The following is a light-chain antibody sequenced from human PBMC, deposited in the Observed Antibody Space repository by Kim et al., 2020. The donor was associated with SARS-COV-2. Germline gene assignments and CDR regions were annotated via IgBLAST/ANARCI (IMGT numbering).Light chain of an antibody. V-gene: IGLV3-25*03. Sequence: VSPGQTARIPCSGDALPKQYAYWYQQKPGQAPVLVIYKDSERPSGIPERFSGSSSGTTVTLTISVVHAEDEADYYCQSADSSGTWVFGGGTQLTVL. J-gene: IGLJ3*02. CDR2: KDS. CDR3: QSADSSGTWV. CDR1: ALPKQY.